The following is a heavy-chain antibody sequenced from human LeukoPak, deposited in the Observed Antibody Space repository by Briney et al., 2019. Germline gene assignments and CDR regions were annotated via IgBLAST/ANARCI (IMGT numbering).Heavy chain of an antibody. CDR2: IYHSGIT. V-gene: IGHV4-38-2*02. J-gene: IGHJ4*02. CDR1: GGSISSYY. CDR3: ARAVGSFDWLPLFDY. Sequence: PSETLSLTCTVSGGSISSYYWGWIRQPPGKGLEWIGNIYHSGITYYTPSLKSRVTISVDTSKNQFYLKLSSVTAADTAVYYCARAVGSFDWLPLFDYWGQGTLVTVSS. D-gene: IGHD3-9*01.